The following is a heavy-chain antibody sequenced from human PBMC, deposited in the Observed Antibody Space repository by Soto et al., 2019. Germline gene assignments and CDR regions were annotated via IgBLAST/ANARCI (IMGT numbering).Heavy chain of an antibody. V-gene: IGHV3-33*01. CDR3: ASMGTNYYYYGMDV. D-gene: IGHD7-27*01. CDR1: GFTFSSYG. J-gene: IGHJ6*02. CDR2: IWYDGSNK. Sequence: QVQLVESGGGVVQPGRSLRLSCAASGFTFSSYGMHWVRQAPGKGLEWVAVIWYDGSNKYYADSVKGRFTISRDNSKNTLYLQMNSLGAEDKAVYYCASMGTNYYYYGMDVWGQGTTVTVSS.